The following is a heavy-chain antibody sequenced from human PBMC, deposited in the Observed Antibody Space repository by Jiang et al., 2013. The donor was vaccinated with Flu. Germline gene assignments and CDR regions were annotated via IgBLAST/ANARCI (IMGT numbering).Heavy chain of an antibody. Sequence: SGAEVKKPGSSVKVSCKASGGTFSSYAISWVRQAPGQGLEWMGRIIPILGIANYAQKFQGRVTITADKSTSTAYMELSSLRSEDTAVYYCARERVTIFTRVDDQYGTSWGKG. CDR1: GGTFSSYA. CDR3: ARERVTIFTRVDDQYGTS. V-gene: IGHV1-69*04. J-gene: IGHJ6*03. D-gene: IGHD3-3*01. CDR2: IIPILGIA.